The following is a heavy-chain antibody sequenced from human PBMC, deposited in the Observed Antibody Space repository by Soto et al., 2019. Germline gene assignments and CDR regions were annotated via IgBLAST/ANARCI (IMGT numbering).Heavy chain of an antibody. CDR1: GYTFTSYY. D-gene: IGHD3-22*01. Sequence: AAVKVSCKASGYTFTSYYMHWVRQAPGQGLEGMGIINPSGGSTSYAQKFQGRVTMTRDTSTSTVYMELSSLRSEDTAVYYCARDRVTTYYYDSSGLGNGMDVWGQGTTVTVSS. CDR2: INPSGGST. V-gene: IGHV1-46*01. CDR3: ARDRVTTYYYDSSGLGNGMDV. J-gene: IGHJ6*02.